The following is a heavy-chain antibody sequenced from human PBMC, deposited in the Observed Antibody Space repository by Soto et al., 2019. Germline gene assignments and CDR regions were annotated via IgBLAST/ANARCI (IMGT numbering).Heavy chain of an antibody. Sequence: SETLSLTCAVYGGSFSGYYWSWIRQPPGKGLEWIGEINHSGSTNYNPSLKSRVTISVDTSKNQFSLKLSSVTAADTAVYYCARIRFGGMDVWGQGTTVTVSS. J-gene: IGHJ6*02. CDR1: GGSFSGYY. CDR2: INHSGST. V-gene: IGHV4-34*01. CDR3: ARIRFGGMDV. D-gene: IGHD3-3*01.